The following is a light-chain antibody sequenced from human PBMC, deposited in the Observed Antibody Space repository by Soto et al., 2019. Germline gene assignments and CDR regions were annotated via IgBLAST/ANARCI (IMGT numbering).Light chain of an antibody. CDR1: SSNIGGNS. Sequence: QSVLTQPPSVSAAPGQKVTISCSGGSSNIGGNSVSWYQQLPGTAPKLLICDDNKRPSGIPDRFSGSKSGTSATLGITGFQTGDEADYYCGSWDSSLSAYVFGTGTKVTVL. CDR3: GSWDSSLSAYV. CDR2: DDN. V-gene: IGLV1-51*01. J-gene: IGLJ1*01.